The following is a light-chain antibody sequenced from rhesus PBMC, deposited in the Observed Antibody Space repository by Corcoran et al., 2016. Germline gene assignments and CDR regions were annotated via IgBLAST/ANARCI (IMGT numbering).Light chain of an antibody. Sequence: QAGLTQPPSVSKDLRQTAALTCTGNSNNVGNQGAAWLQQHQGHPAKLLSYRNNNRPSGISERFSASRSGNTASLTITGLQPEDEADYYCSAWDSSLSAVLCGGGTRLTVL. CDR1: SNNVGNQG. CDR3: SAWDSSLSAVL. V-gene: IGLV10-114*01. CDR2: RNN. J-gene: IGLJ3*01.